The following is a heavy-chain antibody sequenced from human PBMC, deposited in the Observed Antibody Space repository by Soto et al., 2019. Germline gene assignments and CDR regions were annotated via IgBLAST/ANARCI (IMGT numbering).Heavy chain of an antibody. V-gene: IGHV3-23*01. CDR1: GFTFSSSA. D-gene: IGHD4-17*01. Sequence: GALRLSCAASGFTFSSSAISWVRQAPGKGLEWVSAVSANGQGIYYADSVRGRVTMTTDTSTSTAYMELRSLRSDDTAVYYCARVSTVPNWFDPWGQGTLVTVSS. J-gene: IGHJ5*02. CDR3: ARVSTVPNWFDP. CDR2: VSANGQGI.